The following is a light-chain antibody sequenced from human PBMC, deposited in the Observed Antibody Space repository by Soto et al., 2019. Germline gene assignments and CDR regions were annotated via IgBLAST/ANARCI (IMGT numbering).Light chain of an antibody. CDR2: AAS. J-gene: IGKJ1*01. Sequence: AIRMTQSPSSFSASTGDRVTITCRASQGISSYLAWYQQKPGKAPKLLIYAASTLQSGVPSRFSGSGYGTDFTLTISCLQSEDFATYYCQQYYSYPQAVGQGTKVEIK. CDR1: QGISSY. V-gene: IGKV1-8*01. CDR3: QQYYSYPQA.